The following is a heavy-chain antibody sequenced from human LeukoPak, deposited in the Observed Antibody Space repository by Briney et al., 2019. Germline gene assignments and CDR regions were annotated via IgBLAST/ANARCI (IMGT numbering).Heavy chain of an antibody. V-gene: IGHV4-34*01. CDR3: ARELTVGYCSGGSCYNWFDP. CDR2: INHSGST. Sequence: PSETLSLTCAVYGGSFSGYYWSWIRQPPGKGLEWIGEINHSGSTNYNPSLKSRVTISVDTSKNQFSLKLSSVTAVDTAVYYCARELTVGYCSGGSCYNWFDPWGQGTLVTVSS. D-gene: IGHD2-15*01. J-gene: IGHJ5*02. CDR1: GGSFSGYY.